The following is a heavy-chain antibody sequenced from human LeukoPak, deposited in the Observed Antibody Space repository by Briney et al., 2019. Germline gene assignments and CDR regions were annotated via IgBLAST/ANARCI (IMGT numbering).Heavy chain of an antibody. J-gene: IGHJ6*03. D-gene: IGHD3-3*01. V-gene: IGHV4-38-2*02. CDR3: VHSGEGVVIPVDYMDV. Sequence: SETLSLTCTVSGYSISSGYYWGWIRQPPGKGLEWIGSIYHSGRAYYNPSLKSRVTISEATSDNQFSLRLSSVTAADTAVYYCVHSGEGVVIPVDYMDVWGKGTTVTVSS. CDR1: GYSISSGYY. CDR2: IYHSGRA.